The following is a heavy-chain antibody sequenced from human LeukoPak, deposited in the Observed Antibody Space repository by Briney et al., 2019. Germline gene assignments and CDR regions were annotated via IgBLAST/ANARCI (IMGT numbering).Heavy chain of an antibody. J-gene: IGHJ3*02. D-gene: IGHD6-13*01. CDR3: ARGSPWRIAAAGTGAFDI. Sequence: ASVKVSCKASGYTFTAYYMHWVRQAPGQGLEWMGRINPNSGGTDYAQKFQGRVTMTRDTSISTAYMDLSRLRSDDTAAYYCARGSPWRIAAAGTGAFDIWGQGTMVTVSS. CDR2: INPNSGGT. V-gene: IGHV1-2*06. CDR1: GYTFTAYY.